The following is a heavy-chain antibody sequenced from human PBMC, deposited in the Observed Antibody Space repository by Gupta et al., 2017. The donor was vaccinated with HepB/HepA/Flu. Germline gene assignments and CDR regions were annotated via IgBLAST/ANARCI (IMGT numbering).Heavy chain of an antibody. CDR1: GFTVSRYG. V-gene: IGHV3-30*18. J-gene: IGHJ6*02. Sequence: QVQLVEAGGGVVQPGRSLRLSCAASGFTVSRYGMHWVRQAPGKGLEWVAVISYDGSNKYYAASVQGRFTISRDKAKNTLYLQMNSLRVEHTAVYYCAKEMGLAGYCTNCVFDLDYYGMDVCVQGTTVTVSS. D-gene: IGHD2-8*01. CDR2: ISYDGSNK. CDR3: AKEMGLAGYCTNCVFDLDYYGMDV.